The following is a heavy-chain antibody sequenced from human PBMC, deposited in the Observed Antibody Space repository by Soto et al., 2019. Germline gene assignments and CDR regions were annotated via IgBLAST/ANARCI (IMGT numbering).Heavy chain of an antibody. CDR1: GYTFTGYY. CDR3: ATTGNFGSGTSFRVDY. Sequence: QVQLVQSGAEVKKPGASVQVSCKASGYTFTGYYVHWVRQAPGQGLEWMGWINPNSGGTIYPQKFQGRVTMTRDTALSTAYMEVGSLTFDDTGVYYCATTGNFGSGTSFRVDYWGQGTLVTVSS. D-gene: IGHD3-10*01. V-gene: IGHV1-2*02. CDR2: INPNSGGT. J-gene: IGHJ4*02.